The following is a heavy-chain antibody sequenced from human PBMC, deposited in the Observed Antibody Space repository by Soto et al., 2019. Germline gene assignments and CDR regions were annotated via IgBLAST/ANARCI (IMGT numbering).Heavy chain of an antibody. Sequence: QVQLQESGPGLVKPSDTLSLTCAVSGYSISSSNWWGWIRQPPGKGLEWIGYIYYSGTTYYNPSRKXGXTXSXXTSRNQFSLKLTSVTAVDTAVYYCARREVQGPIDYWGQGTMVTVSS. D-gene: IGHD1-26*01. CDR1: GYSISSSNW. V-gene: IGHV4-28*01. J-gene: IGHJ4*02. CDR2: IYYSGTT. CDR3: ARREVQGPIDY.